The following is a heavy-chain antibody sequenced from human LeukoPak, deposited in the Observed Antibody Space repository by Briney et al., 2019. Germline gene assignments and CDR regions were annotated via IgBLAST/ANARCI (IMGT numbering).Heavy chain of an antibody. CDR3: ARHYCSNGVCFDS. V-gene: IGHV3-7*05. CDR2: IKHDGSEE. D-gene: IGHD2-8*01. Sequence: PGGSLRLSCVASGFTFSSYWLAWVRQAPGKGLEWGPNIKHDGSEEYYVDSVKGRFTISRDNAKNSLYLQMKSLRAEDTAVYHCARHYCSNGVCFDSWGQGTLVTVSS. J-gene: IGHJ5*01. CDR1: GFTFSSYW.